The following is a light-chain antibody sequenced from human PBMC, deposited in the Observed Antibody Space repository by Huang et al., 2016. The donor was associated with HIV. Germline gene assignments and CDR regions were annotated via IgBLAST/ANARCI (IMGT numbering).Light chain of an antibody. Sequence: EIVLTQSPATLSLSPGERATLSCRASQSVRDYLAWYQHKPDQAPSLLIYDASNRATGISARFSGRGYETDFTLTISSLEHEDFAVYYCQQRSDWPLTFGGGTKVEIK. CDR1: QSVRDY. CDR2: DAS. J-gene: IGKJ4*01. V-gene: IGKV3-11*01. CDR3: QQRSDWPLT.